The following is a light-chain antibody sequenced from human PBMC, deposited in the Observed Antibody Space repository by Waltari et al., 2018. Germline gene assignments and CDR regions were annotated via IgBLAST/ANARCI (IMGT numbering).Light chain of an antibody. J-gene: IGKJ1*01. CDR3: QQSYSTPLP. Sequence: DIQMTQSPSSLSASVGDRVTITCRASQSISSYLNWYQQKPGKAPKLLIYAASSLQSGVPSRFSGSGSGTDSTLTISSLQPEDFATYYCQQSYSTPLPFGQGTKVEIK. V-gene: IGKV1-39*01. CDR2: AAS. CDR1: QSISSY.